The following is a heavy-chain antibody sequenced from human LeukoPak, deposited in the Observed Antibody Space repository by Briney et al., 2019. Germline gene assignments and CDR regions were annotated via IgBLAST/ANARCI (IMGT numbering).Heavy chain of an antibody. Sequence: GASVKVSCKASGYTFTSYDINWVRQATGQGLEWMGWMNPNSGNTGYAQKFQGRGTMTRSTSINTAYMELSSLRSEDTAVYYCARERGGGDAFDIWGQGTMVTVSS. CDR1: GYTFTSYD. CDR3: ARERGGGDAFDI. J-gene: IGHJ3*02. V-gene: IGHV1-8*01. D-gene: IGHD3-16*01. CDR2: MNPNSGNT.